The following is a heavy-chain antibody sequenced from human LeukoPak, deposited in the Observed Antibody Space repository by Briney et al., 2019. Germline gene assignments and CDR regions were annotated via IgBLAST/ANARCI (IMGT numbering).Heavy chain of an antibody. J-gene: IGHJ3*02. CDR1: GYSFTSYW. CDR2: IYPGDSDT. D-gene: IGHD5-18*01. V-gene: IGHV5-51*01. CDR3: ASPVGYSYGHDAFDI. Sequence: GESLKISCKGSGYSFTSYWIGWVRQMPGKGLEWMWIIYPGDSDTRYSPSFQGQVTISADKSISTAYLQWSSLKASDTAMYYCASPVGYSYGHDAFDIWGQGTMVTVSS.